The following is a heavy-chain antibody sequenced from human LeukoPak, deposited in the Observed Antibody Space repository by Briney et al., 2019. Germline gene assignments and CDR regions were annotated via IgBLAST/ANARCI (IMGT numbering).Heavy chain of an antibody. V-gene: IGHV4-30-4*01. D-gene: IGHD2-21*02. CDR2: IYYSGST. Sequence: SETLSLTCTVSGGSISSGDYYWSWIRQPPGKGLGWIGYIYYSGSTYYNPSLKSRVTISVDTSKNQFSLKLSSVTAADTAVYYCAREGGGDSTLDYWGQGTLVTVSS. J-gene: IGHJ4*02. CDR3: AREGGGDSTLDY. CDR1: GGSISSGDYY.